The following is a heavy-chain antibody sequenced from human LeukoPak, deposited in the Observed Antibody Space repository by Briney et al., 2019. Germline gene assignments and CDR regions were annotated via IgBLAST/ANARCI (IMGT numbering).Heavy chain of an antibody. CDR3: ARTRTGSRVFDF. CDR1: GGSISTYY. V-gene: IGHV4-59*08. D-gene: IGHD3-10*01. J-gene: IGHJ4*02. Sequence: SETLSLTCTVSGGSISTYYWNWIRQPPGKGLEWIGDIFYTGSTNNKPSLKSRVTMSVDTSKNQFSPEVTSVTAADSAIYYCARTRTGSRVFDFWGQGILVTVSS. CDR2: IFYTGST.